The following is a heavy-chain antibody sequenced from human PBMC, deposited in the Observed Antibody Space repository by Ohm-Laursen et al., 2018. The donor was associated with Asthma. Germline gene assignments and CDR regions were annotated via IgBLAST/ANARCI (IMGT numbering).Heavy chain of an antibody. V-gene: IGHV3-23*01. D-gene: IGHD6-13*01. CDR1: RFTFSSSA. J-gene: IGHJ4*02. Sequence: GSLRLSCAASRFTFSSSAMSWVRQAPGKGLEWVSAISGSGGRTYYADSVKGRFTISRDNSKNTLYLQMNSLRAEDTAVYFCAKEVNSAGYFDYWGQGTLVTVSS. CDR3: AKEVNSAGYFDY. CDR2: ISGSGGRT.